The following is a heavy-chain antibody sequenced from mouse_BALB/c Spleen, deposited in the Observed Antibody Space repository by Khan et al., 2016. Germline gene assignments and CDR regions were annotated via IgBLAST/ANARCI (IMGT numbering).Heavy chain of an antibody. CDR1: GYTFTNYG. V-gene: IGHV9-3-1*01. D-gene: IGHD2-13*01. CDR3: ASGGDYGGFAS. Sequence: QIQLVQSGPELKKPGETVKISCKASGYTFTNYGMNWVKQAPGKGLKWMGWINTYTGESTYADDFKGRFAISLQTSASTAYLQINNLKNEDTAAYCCASGGDYGGFASGGQGTLVTVTA. CDR2: INTYTGES. J-gene: IGHJ3*01.